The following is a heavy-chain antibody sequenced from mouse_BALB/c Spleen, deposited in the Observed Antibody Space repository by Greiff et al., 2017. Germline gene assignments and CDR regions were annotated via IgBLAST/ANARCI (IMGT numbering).Heavy chain of an antibody. Sequence: DVKLQESGPELVKPGASVKISCKASGYSFTGYYMHWVKQSHVKSLEWIGRINPYNGATSYNQNFKDKASLTVDKSSCTAYMELHSLTSEDSAVYYCARCSTTVVADFDYWGQGTTLTVSS. CDR1: GYSFTGYY. V-gene: IGHV1-31*01. D-gene: IGHD1-1*01. J-gene: IGHJ2*01. CDR2: INPYNGAT. CDR3: ARCSTTVVADFDY.